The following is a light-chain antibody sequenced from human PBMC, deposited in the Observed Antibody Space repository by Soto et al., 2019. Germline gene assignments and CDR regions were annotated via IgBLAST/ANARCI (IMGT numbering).Light chain of an antibody. V-gene: IGKV3-20*01. Sequence: EIVLTQSPGTLSLSPGERATLSCRASQSVGSDFLAWYQQRPGQPPRILIFGASGRATGIPDRFSGSGSGTDFTLTISSLQPEDFATYYCQQLESYPSTFGGGTKVDIK. CDR1: QSVGSDF. J-gene: IGKJ4*01. CDR3: QQLESYPST. CDR2: GAS.